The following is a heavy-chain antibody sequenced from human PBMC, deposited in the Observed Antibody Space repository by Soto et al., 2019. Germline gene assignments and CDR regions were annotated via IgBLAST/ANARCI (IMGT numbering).Heavy chain of an antibody. CDR3: ARHLDTRPFYYYYGMDV. V-gene: IGHV4-39*01. CDR2: IYYSGST. CDR1: GGSISSSSYY. J-gene: IGHJ6*02. D-gene: IGHD5-18*01. Sequence: SETLCLTCTVSGGSISSSSYYWGWIRQPPGKGLEWIGSIYYSGSTYYNPSLKSRVTISVDTSKNQFSLKLSSVTAADTAVYYCARHLDTRPFYYYYGMDVWGQGTTVTVS.